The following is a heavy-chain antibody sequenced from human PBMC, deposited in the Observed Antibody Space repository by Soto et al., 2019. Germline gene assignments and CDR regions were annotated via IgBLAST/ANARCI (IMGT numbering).Heavy chain of an antibody. CDR2: ISGSADGT. D-gene: IGHD3-3*01. J-gene: IGHJ3*01. V-gene: IGHV3-23*01. CDR1: GLTFDSYA. CDR3: AKDTVGGYSFWSGYYSDGLDV. Sequence: EVKLLESGGGLAQPGGSRKLSCVGSGLTFDSYAITWVRQAPGERLQWIAAISGSADGTDYAHSVRGRFTISRDNAKKTVHLQMDSLRVEDTAVYFCAKDTVGGYSFWSGYYSDGLDVWGQGTLVTVS.